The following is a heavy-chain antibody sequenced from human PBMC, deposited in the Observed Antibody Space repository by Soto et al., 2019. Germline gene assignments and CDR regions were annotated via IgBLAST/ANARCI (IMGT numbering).Heavy chain of an antibody. D-gene: IGHD2-15*01. V-gene: IGHV1-69*12. CDR2: IIPVFGTS. Sequence: QVQLVQSGAEVKKPGSSVKVSCKASGGTFSGYAISWVRQAPGQGLEWMGGIIPVFGTSNYAQTFQGRVTMPADESTSTADMELSSLRSEDTAVYYCARGRRCSGGSCYANYYYGMDVWGQGTTVTVSS. CDR1: GGTFSGYA. CDR3: ARGRRCSGGSCYANYYYGMDV. J-gene: IGHJ6*02.